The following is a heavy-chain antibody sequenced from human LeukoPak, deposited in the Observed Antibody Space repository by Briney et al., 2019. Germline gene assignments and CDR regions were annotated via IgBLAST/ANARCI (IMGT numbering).Heavy chain of an antibody. Sequence: GGSLRLSCAASGFTFSSYWMSWVRQAPGKGLEWVANIKQDGSEKYYVDSVKGRFTISRDNAKNSLYLQVNSLRAEDTAVYYCARDSLWSSGYSEFDYWGQGTLVTVSS. CDR2: IKQDGSEK. V-gene: IGHV3-7*01. J-gene: IGHJ4*02. D-gene: IGHD3-22*01. CDR1: GFTFSSYW. CDR3: ARDSLWSSGYSEFDY.